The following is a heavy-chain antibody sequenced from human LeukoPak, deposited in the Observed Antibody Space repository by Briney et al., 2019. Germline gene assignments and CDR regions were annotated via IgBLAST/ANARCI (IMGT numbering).Heavy chain of an antibody. J-gene: IGHJ4*02. CDR3: ARRDRVAAIDY. V-gene: IGHV4-59*08. Sequence: SETLSLTCTVSGGSISSYYWSWIRQPPGKGLEWIGYIYYSGSTNYNPSLKSRVTISVDTSKNQFSLKLSSVTAADTAVYYCARRDRVAAIDYWGQGTLVTVSS. CDR1: GGSISSYY. CDR2: IYYSGST. D-gene: IGHD2-15*01.